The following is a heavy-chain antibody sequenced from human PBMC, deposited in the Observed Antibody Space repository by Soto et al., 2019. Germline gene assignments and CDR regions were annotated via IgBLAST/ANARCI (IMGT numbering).Heavy chain of an antibody. CDR2: SNHSGST. D-gene: IGHD3-3*01. J-gene: IGHJ3*02. Sequence: PSETLSLTCGVYGGSFSGYSWSWIRQPPGKGLEWIGESNHSGSTNYNPSLKSRVTISVDTSKNQFSLKLSSVTAAYTAVYYCARVVPPPNRNWGMWSGSFDIWGQGTMVTVSS. CDR1: GGSFSGYS. CDR3: ARVVPPPNRNWGMWSGSFDI. V-gene: IGHV4-34*01.